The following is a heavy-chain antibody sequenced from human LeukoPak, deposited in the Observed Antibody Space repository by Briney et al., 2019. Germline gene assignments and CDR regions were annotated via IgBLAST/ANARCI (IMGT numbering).Heavy chain of an antibody. Sequence: ASVKVSCKASGSTFTSYDINWVRQATGQGREWMGWMNPNSGNTGYAQKFQGRVTMTRNTSISTAYMELSSLKSEDTAVYYCARSQTTASRLIRSRGFDPWGQGTLVTVSS. CDR3: ARSQTTASRLIRSRGFDP. CDR1: GSTFTSYD. V-gene: IGHV1-8*01. D-gene: IGHD6-6*01. J-gene: IGHJ5*02. CDR2: MNPNSGNT.